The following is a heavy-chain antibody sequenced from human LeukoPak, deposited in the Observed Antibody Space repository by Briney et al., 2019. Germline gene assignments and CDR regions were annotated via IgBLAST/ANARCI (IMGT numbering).Heavy chain of an antibody. J-gene: IGHJ6*02. CDR2: ISSSSSYI. CDR3: ARDISWFGDPPSFYYGMDV. CDR1: GFTFSSYS. D-gene: IGHD3-10*01. Sequence: PGGSLRLSCAASGFTFSSYSMNWVRQAPGKGLEWVSSISSSSSYIYYADSVKGRFTISRDNAKNSLYLQMNSLRAEDTAVYYCARDISWFGDPPSFYYGMDVWGQGTTVTVSS. V-gene: IGHV3-21*01.